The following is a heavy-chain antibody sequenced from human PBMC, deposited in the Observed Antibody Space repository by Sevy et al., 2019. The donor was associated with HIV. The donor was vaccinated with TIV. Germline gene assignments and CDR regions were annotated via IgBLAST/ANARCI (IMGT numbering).Heavy chain of an antibody. J-gene: IGHJ4*02. CDR3: AKDLRRGDILTGYLNY. Sequence: GGSLRLSCTASGFKFDDYAMHWVRQPPGKGLEWVSGITWDGGRTGYADSVKGRFIISRDNTKSSLYLQMNSLRAEDTALYYCAKDLRRGDILTGYLNYWDQGILVTVSS. D-gene: IGHD3-9*01. CDR2: ITWDGGRT. CDR1: GFKFDDYA. V-gene: IGHV3-9*01.